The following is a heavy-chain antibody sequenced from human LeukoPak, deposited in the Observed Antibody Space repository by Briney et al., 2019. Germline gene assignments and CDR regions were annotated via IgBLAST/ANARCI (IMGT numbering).Heavy chain of an antibody. CDR2: ISAYNGNT. CDR1: GYTFTNYG. CDR3: ARAGYYYDSGSNWFDP. J-gene: IGHJ5*02. V-gene: IGHV1-18*01. Sequence: GASVKVSCKSSGYTFTNYGISWVRQAPGQGLEWMGWISAYNGNTNYAQKVQGRLTMTTDTSTSTAYMEVRSLRSDDTAVYYCARAGYYYDSGSNWFDPWGQGILVTVSS. D-gene: IGHD3-10*01.